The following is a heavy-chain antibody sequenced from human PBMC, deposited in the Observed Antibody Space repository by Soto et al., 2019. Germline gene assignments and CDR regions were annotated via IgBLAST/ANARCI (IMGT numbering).Heavy chain of an antibody. D-gene: IGHD2-21*02. J-gene: IGHJ3*02. V-gene: IGHV4-31*03. CDR3: TRGDGDYEEGAFDI. Sequence: QVRLQESGPGLVKPSQTLTLTCTVSGVSITSGDNYWTWIRRRPGEGLDWIGFISARGSIDYNPSINGRLLIASDTPQNQFSLKVHSVTAADTAMYYCTRGDGDYEEGAFDIWGQGTMVTVSS. CDR1: GVSITSGDNY. CDR2: ISARGSI.